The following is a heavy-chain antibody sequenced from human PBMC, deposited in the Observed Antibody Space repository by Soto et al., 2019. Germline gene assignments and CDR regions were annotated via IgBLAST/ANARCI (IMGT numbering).Heavy chain of an antibody. CDR1: GIFFSSYG. Sequence: QVQLVESGGGVVQAGRSLRLSCAVSGIFFSSYGMHWVRQAPGKGLEWVALISHDGSSMFYADSVRGRFTISRDNSRDMVFRQMSDLRPEDTAPYYCMTPGSADHPDYWGQGTLVTVSS. CDR2: ISHDGSSM. CDR3: MTPGSADHPDY. J-gene: IGHJ4*02. V-gene: IGHV3-30*03. D-gene: IGHD4-17*01.